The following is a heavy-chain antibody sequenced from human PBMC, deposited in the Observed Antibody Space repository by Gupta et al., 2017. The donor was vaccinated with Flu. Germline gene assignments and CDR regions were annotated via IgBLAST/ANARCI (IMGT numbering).Heavy chain of an antibody. D-gene: IGHD4-23*01. CDR2: ISGRGGST. CDR3: ARALYGGNLSGWFDP. V-gene: IGHV3-23*01. Sequence: EVQLLEYGGDLVQPGGSLRLSCAAAGFTFSSHAMNWVRQAPGKGLEWVSAISGRGGSTYYSHSVKGRFTISRDNSKNTLSLQVNSLRAEDTAIYYCARALYGGNLSGWFDPWGPGTLVTVSS. CDR1: GFTFSSHA. J-gene: IGHJ5*02.